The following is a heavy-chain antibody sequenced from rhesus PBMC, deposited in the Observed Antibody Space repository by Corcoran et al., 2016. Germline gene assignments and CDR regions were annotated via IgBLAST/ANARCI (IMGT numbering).Heavy chain of an antibody. J-gene: IGHJ4*01. V-gene: IGHV4S11*01. D-gene: IGHD1-1*01. CDR2: IYGSGSST. CDR1: GGSISSHY. Sequence: QVQLKESGTGLVTHLETLSLTCAVSGGSISSHYCGWIRQAPGKGLEWIGYIYGSGSSTNYNPSLKSRVTLSVDTSKNQLSLKLSSVTAADTAVYYCARHAPQELEPWGQGVLVTVSS. CDR3: ARHAPQELEP.